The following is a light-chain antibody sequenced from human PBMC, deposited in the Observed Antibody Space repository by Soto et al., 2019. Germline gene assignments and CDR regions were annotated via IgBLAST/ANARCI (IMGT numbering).Light chain of an antibody. CDR2: DAS. CDR1: QSVSSY. V-gene: IGKV3-11*01. J-gene: IGKJ1*01. Sequence: EIMLTQSPATLSLSPGEGATLSCSASQSVSSYLAWYQQKPGQAPRLLIYDASNRATGIPARFSGSGSGTDFTLTISSLEPEDFAVYYCQQRSNWPSFGQGTKVDIK. CDR3: QQRSNWPS.